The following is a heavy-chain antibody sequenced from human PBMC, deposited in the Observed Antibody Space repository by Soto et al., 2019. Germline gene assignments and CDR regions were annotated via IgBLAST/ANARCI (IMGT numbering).Heavy chain of an antibody. CDR2: ISSGGTNK. Sequence: QVQLVESGGGLVKPGGSLRLSCAASGFTCGDYYMTWIRQAQGKGLEWVSYISSGGTNKYYADSVKGRLTMSRDNAKHSLYMQMNSLRADDTDLYYCARGGGSTDDNGMDGWGQGTTGTVSS. CDR1: GFTCGDYY. V-gene: IGHV3-11*01. J-gene: IGHJ6*02. D-gene: IGHD1-26*01. CDR3: ARGGGSTDDNGMDG.